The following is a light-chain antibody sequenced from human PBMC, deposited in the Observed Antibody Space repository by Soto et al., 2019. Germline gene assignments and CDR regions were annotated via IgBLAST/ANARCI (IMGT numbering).Light chain of an antibody. J-gene: IGKJ5*01. CDR1: QSVSSSY. CDR2: GAS. CDR3: QKYASSAIT. V-gene: IGKV3-20*01. Sequence: EIVLTQSPGTLSLSPGERATLSCRASQSVSSSYLAWYQQKPGQAPRLLIYGASSRATGIPDRFSGSGSGTNFTLTISRLETEDFALYNCQKYASSAITFGQGTRLEIK.